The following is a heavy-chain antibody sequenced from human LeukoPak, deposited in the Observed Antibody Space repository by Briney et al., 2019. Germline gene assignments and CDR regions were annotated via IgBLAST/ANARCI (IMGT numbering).Heavy chain of an antibody. D-gene: IGHD6-13*01. V-gene: IGHV4-39*07. Sequence: SETLSLTCTVSGGSISSSSYYWGWIRQPPGKGLEWIGSIYYSGSTHYNPSLKSRVTMSVDTSKNHFSLKLSSVTAADTAVYYCARDLVAAAGGYFDYWGQGTLVTVSS. CDR3: ARDLVAAAGGYFDY. J-gene: IGHJ4*02. CDR1: GGSISSSSYY. CDR2: IYYSGST.